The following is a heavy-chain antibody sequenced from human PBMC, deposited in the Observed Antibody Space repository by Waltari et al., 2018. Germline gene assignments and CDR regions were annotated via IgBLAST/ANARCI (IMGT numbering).Heavy chain of an antibody. CDR2: SSGSGGST. CDR3: AKGPNTGIVDY. Sequence: EVQLLESGGGLVQPGGSLRLSCAASGFTFSSYAMSWVRQAPGKGVGVVSASSGSGGSTYYADCVKGRFTISRDHSKNTLYLQMNSLRAEDTAVYYCAKGPNTGIVDYWGQGTLVTVSS. V-gene: IGHV3-23*01. D-gene: IGHD2-2*02. CDR1: GFTFSSYA. J-gene: IGHJ4*02.